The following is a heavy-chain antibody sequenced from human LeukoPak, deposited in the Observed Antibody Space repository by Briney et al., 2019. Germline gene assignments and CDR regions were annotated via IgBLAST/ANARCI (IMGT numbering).Heavy chain of an antibody. V-gene: IGHV1-18*01. CDR2: ISAYNGNT. CDR1: GGTFNSYA. D-gene: IGHD1-26*01. Sequence: ASVKVSCKASGGTFNSYAISWVRQAPGQGLEWMGWISAYNGNTNYAQKLQGRVTMTTDTSTSTAYMELRSLRSDDTAVYYCARDPLFLGGSYYGHYYYMDVWGKGTTVTISS. J-gene: IGHJ6*03. CDR3: ARDPLFLGGSYYGHYYYMDV.